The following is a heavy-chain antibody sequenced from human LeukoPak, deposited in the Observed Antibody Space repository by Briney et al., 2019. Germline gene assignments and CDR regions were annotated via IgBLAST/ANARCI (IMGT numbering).Heavy chain of an antibody. V-gene: IGHV3-23*01. CDR1: GFTFSSYA. J-gene: IGHJ6*03. CDR3: AKGYSGYDYYYYYYMDV. CDR2: VSGIGGST. D-gene: IGHD5-12*01. Sequence: GGSLRLSCAASGFTFSSYAMSCVSQAPGKGLEWVSAVSGIGGSTYYADSGKGRFTISRDNSKNTMYLQMNSLRAEDTAVYYCAKGYSGYDYYYYYYMDVWGKGTTVTVSS.